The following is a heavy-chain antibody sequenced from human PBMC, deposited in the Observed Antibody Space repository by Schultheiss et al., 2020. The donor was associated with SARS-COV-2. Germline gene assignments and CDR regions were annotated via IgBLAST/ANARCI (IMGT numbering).Heavy chain of an antibody. CDR3: ARDSPSGGDWLSIWSVY. J-gene: IGHJ4*02. Sequence: GGSLRLSCAASGFTFSSYSMNWVRQAPGKGLEWVSSISSSSSYIYYADSVKGRFTISRDNAKNSLYLQMNSLRAEDTAVYYCARDSPSGGDWLSIWSVYWCQGTLVTVSS. V-gene: IGHV3-21*01. CDR2: ISSSSSYI. CDR1: GFTFSSYS. D-gene: IGHD2-21*02.